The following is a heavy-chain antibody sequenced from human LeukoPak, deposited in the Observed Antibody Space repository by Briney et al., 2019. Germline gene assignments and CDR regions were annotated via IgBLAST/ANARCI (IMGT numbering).Heavy chain of an antibody. D-gene: IGHD3-22*01. Sequence: SETLSLTCTVSGGSISSGGYYWSWIRQHPGKGLEWIGYIYDSGSTNYNPSLKSRVAISVDTSKNQFSLKLSSVTAAGTAVYYCARSIDSSGYYSVLVRNPGAFDIWGQGTMVTVSS. CDR1: GGSISSGGYY. J-gene: IGHJ3*02. CDR3: ARSIDSSGYYSVLVRNPGAFDI. V-gene: IGHV4-31*03. CDR2: IYDSGST.